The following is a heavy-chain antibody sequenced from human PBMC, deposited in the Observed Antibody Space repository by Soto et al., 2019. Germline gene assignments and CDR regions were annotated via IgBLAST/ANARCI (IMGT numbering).Heavy chain of an antibody. D-gene: IGHD6-13*01. CDR3: ATSPIAPGASYYYYYMDV. V-gene: IGHV3-23*01. Sequence: PGGSLRLSCAASGFTFSSYAMSWVRQAPGKGLEWVSAISGGGGSTYYADSVKGRFTISRDNSKNTLYLQVHSLRAEDTAVYYCATSPIAPGASYYYYYMDVWGTGTTVTVSS. CDR1: GFTFSSYA. J-gene: IGHJ6*03. CDR2: ISGGGGST.